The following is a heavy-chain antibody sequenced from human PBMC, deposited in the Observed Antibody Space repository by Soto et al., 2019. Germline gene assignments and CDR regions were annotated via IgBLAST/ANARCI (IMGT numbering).Heavy chain of an antibody. CDR2: IIPLFGTA. CDR3: ARGVHYDSSGYYYFY. Sequence: SVKVSCKASGGTFSTYAIDWLRQAPGQGLEWMGGIIPLFGTAKYAQNFQGRITITADESTNTAYMELRSLRSQDTAMYYCARGVHYDSSGYYYFYWGQGTLVTVSS. CDR1: GGTFSTYA. J-gene: IGHJ4*02. V-gene: IGHV1-69*13. D-gene: IGHD3-22*01.